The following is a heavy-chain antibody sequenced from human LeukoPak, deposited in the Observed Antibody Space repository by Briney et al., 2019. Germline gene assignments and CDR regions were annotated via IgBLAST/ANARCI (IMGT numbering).Heavy chain of an antibody. CDR1: GFTFSSHS. J-gene: IGHJ4*02. V-gene: IGHV3-21*01. D-gene: IGHD3-22*01. CDR3: ARDPQNYYDSSGQYYFDY. CDR2: ISSSSSYI. Sequence: GGSLRLSCAASGFTFSSHSMNWVRQAPGKGLEWVSSISSSSSYIYYADSVKGRFTISRDNAKNSLYLQMNSLRAEDTAVYYCARDPQNYYDSSGQYYFDYWGQGTLVTVSS.